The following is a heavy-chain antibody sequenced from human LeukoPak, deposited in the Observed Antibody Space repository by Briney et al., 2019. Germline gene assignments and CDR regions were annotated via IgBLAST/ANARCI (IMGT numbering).Heavy chain of an antibody. J-gene: IGHJ3*01. CDR3: TRGAIVGARATRAFDF. D-gene: IGHD1-26*01. Sequence: GGSLRLSCAASGFTVSSNYMHWVRQAPGQGLEWVAIIWFDGSNENYADSVKGRFTISRDNSKNTLYLQMNSLRVEDTALYSCTRGAIVGARATRAFDFWGQGTMVTVSS. V-gene: IGHV3-33*08. CDR2: IWFDGSNE. CDR1: GFTVSSNY.